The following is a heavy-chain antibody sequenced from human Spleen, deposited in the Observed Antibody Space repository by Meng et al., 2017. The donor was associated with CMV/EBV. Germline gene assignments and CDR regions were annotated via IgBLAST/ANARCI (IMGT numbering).Heavy chain of an antibody. CDR2: ITPYNGNT. CDR3: ARSPLYSDDPFYFET. J-gene: IGHJ4*02. CDR1: GWTFTYRY. V-gene: IGHV1-45*01. D-gene: IGHD3-22*01. Sequence: GWTFTYRYLHWVRQAPGQALEWMGWITPYNGNTDYARKFRDRVTITRDNSLNPIYMKMRSLRSDDTAMYYCARSPLYSDDPFYFETWGQGVMVTVSS.